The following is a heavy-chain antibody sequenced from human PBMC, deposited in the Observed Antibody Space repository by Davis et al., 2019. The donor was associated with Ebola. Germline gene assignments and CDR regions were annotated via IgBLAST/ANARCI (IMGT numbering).Heavy chain of an antibody. D-gene: IGHD1-26*01. CDR2: INPTGST. J-gene: IGHJ5*02. Sequence: CPPLGSSFSGFYWTWTRKPPGTGLEWIGQINPTGSTNYNPSLKSRVTITVATSKNQFSLKLSSVTAADTAVYYCASRMTWIQLGVGATNWFDPWGQGTLVTVSS. V-gene: IGHV4-34*01. CDR3: ASRMTWIQLGVGATNWFDP. CDR1: GSSFSGFY.